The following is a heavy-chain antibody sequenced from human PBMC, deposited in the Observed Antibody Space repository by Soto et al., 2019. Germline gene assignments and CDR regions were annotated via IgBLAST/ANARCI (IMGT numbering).Heavy chain of an antibody. CDR2: INAGTGDT. V-gene: IGHV1-3*01. D-gene: IGHD6-13*01. J-gene: IGHJ4*02. CDR1: GYTFISYA. Sequence: ASVKVSCKASGYTFISYAVHWVRQAPGQRLEWMGWINAGTGDTKYSQKFQGRVTFTRDTSASTAYMELSSLRSEDTAVYYCARTTSSYSSTWEIDCWGQGTLVTVSS. CDR3: ARTTSSYSSTWEIDC.